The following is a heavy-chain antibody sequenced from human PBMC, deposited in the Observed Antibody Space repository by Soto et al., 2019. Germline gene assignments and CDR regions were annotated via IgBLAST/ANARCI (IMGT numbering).Heavy chain of an antibody. CDR2: TRNKANSYTT. CDR1: GFTFSDHY. CDR3: VRDGSTTADYFDY. J-gene: IGHJ4*02. V-gene: IGHV3-72*01. D-gene: IGHD2-2*01. Sequence: PGGSLRLSCAASGFTFSDHYMDWVRQAPGKGLEWVGRTRNKANSYTTEYAASVKGRFTISRDESKNSLYLQMNSLKTEDTAVYDCVRDGSTTADYFDYWGQGTLVTVSS.